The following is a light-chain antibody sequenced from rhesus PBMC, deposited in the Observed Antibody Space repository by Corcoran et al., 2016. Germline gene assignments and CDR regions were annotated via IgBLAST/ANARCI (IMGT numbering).Light chain of an antibody. CDR1: QGISSY. V-gene: IGKV1-38*01. Sequence: DIQLTQSPSSLSASVGDRVTITCRASQGISSYLAWYQQKSGKAPKLMIFVESSLQSGVPSRLSGSGSGIEVTLTISMLQPEDFATYYCQQRNTFPFTFGPGTKLDIK. J-gene: IGKJ3*01. CDR2: VES. CDR3: QQRNTFPFT.